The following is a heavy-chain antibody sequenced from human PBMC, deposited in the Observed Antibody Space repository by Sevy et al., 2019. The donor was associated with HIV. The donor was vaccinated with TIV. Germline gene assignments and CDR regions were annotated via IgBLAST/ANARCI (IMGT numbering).Heavy chain of an antibody. D-gene: IGHD1-1*01. CDR3: ARAVLEISTWRSDY. Sequence: GGSLRLSCAAPGFTFSSYRMTWVRQAPGKGLEWVSCISSTSAYINYADSVKGRFTISRDNAKNFLYLQMDSLRAEDTAVYYCARAVLEISTWRSDYWGQGTLVTVSS. CDR1: GFTFSSYR. V-gene: IGHV3-21*01. CDR2: ISSTSAYI. J-gene: IGHJ4*02.